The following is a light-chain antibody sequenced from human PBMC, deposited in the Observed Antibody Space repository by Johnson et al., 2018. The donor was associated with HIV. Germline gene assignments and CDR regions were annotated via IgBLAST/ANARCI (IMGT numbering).Light chain of an antibody. V-gene: IGLV1-51*02. Sequence: QSVLTQPPSVSAAPVQKVTISCSGSSSNIGNNYVSWYQQLPGTAPKLLIYENNKRPSGIPDRFSGSKSGTSATLGITGLQTGDEADYYCGTWDSSLSAALYVFGPGTKVTVL. J-gene: IGLJ1*01. CDR3: GTWDSSLSAALYV. CDR2: ENN. CDR1: SSNIGNNY.